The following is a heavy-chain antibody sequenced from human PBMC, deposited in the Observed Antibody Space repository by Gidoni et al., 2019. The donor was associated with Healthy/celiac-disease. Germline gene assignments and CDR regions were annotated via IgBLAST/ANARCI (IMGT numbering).Heavy chain of an antibody. CDR3: AKDPRWVRGVPDY. Sequence: EVQLLESGGGLVQPGGSLRLSCAASGFTFSRYAMSWVRQAPGKGMEWVSAISGSGGSTYYADSVKGRFTISRDNSKNTLYLQMNSLRAEDTAVYYCAKDPRWVRGVPDYWGQGTLVTVSS. V-gene: IGHV3-23*01. CDR2: ISGSGGST. CDR1: GFTFSRYA. J-gene: IGHJ4*02. D-gene: IGHD3-10*01.